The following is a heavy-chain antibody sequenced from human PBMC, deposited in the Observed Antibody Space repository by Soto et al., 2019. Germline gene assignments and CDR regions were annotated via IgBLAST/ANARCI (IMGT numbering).Heavy chain of an antibody. CDR3: ARQGWDYCSSTSCYGIRPLDY. Sequence: QVQLQESGPGLVKPSETLSLTCTVSGGSISSYYWSWIRQPPGKGLEWIGYIYYSGSTNYNPSLKSRVTISVDTSKNQFSLKLSSVTAADTAVYYCARQGWDYCSSTSCYGIRPLDYWGQGTLVTVSS. V-gene: IGHV4-59*08. J-gene: IGHJ4*02. CDR1: GGSISSYY. CDR2: IYYSGST. D-gene: IGHD2-2*01.